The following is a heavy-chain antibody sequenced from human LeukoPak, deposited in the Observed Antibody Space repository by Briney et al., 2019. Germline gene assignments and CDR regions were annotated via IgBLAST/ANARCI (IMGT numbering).Heavy chain of an antibody. Sequence: PGGSLRLSCAASGFTFSSYEMNWVRQAPGKGLEWIGRIYTSGSTNYNPSLKSRVTMSVDTSKNQFSLKLSSVTAADTAVYYCASLGVGRAFDIWGQGTMVTVSS. CDR2: IYTSGST. V-gene: IGHV4-4*07. CDR3: ASLGVGRAFDI. D-gene: IGHD1-26*01. CDR1: GFTFSSYE. J-gene: IGHJ3*02.